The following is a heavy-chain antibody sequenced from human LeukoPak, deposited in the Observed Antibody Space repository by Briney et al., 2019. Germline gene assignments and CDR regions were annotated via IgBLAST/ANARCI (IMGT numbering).Heavy chain of an antibody. V-gene: IGHV1-69*05. CDR3: AKDHCGGDCYGVFDY. D-gene: IGHD2-21*01. Sequence: SVKVSCKASGGTFSSYAISWVRQAPGQGLEWMGGIIPIFGTANYAQKFQGRVTITTDESTSTAYMELSSLRSEDTAVYYCAKDHCGGDCYGVFDYWGQGTLVTVSS. CDR2: IIPIFGTA. J-gene: IGHJ4*02. CDR1: GGTFSSYA.